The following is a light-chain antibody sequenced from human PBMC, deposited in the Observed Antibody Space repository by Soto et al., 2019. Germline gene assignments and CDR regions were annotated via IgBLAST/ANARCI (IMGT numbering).Light chain of an antibody. CDR3: QHYGTSRA. V-gene: IGKV3-20*01. CDR1: QTVTSNY. CDR2: GAF. Sequence: EIVLTQSPGTLSLSPGERGTLSCRASQTVTSNYLAWYQLKPGQAPRLLIYGAFNRATGIPDRFSGSGSATDFTLTISGLEPEDFAVYYCQHYGTSRAFGQGTKVEIK. J-gene: IGKJ1*01.